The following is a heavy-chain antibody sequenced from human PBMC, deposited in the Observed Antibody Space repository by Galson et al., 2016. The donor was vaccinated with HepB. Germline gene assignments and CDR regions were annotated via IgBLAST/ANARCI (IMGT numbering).Heavy chain of an antibody. CDR2: IWYDGSHK. D-gene: IGHD3-3*01. CDR1: GFTFGSYA. J-gene: IGHJ4*02. V-gene: IGHV3-33*08. CDR3: ARDREYNFWSGYYPLKFFDY. Sequence: SLRLSCAASGFTFGSYAMSWVRQVPGKGLEWVAIIWYDGSHKFYLDSVKGRFTISRDNSKSTLYLQKNSLRAEDTAVYYCARDREYNFWSGYYPLKFFDYWGQGTLVTVSS.